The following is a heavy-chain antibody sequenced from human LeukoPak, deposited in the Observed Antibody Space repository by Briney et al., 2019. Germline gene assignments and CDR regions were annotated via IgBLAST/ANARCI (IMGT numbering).Heavy chain of an antibody. J-gene: IGHJ5*02. Sequence: PSETLSLTCTVSGGSISSYYCSWIRQPPGKGLEWIGYIYYSGSTNYNPSLKSRVTISVDTSKNQSSLKLSSVTAADTAVYYCARSGSRYYYGSGSYYWFDPWGQGTLVTVSS. D-gene: IGHD3-10*01. CDR2: IYYSGST. CDR3: ARSGSRYYYGSGSYYWFDP. CDR1: GGSISSYY. V-gene: IGHV4-59*01.